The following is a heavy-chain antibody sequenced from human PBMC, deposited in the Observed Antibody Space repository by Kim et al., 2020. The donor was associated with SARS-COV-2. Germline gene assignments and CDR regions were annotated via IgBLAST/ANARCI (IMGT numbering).Heavy chain of an antibody. CDR1: GYTFTSYA. J-gene: IGHJ6*02. CDR2: INTNTGNP. CDR3: AREASGDFWSGYSYYYYYGMDV. Sequence: ASVKVSCKASGYTFTSYAMNWVRQAPGQGLEWMGWINTNTGNPTYAQGFTGRFVFSLDTSVSTAYLQISSLKAEDTAVYYCAREASGDFWSGYSYYYYYGMDVWGQGTTVTVSS. D-gene: IGHD3-3*01. V-gene: IGHV7-4-1*02.